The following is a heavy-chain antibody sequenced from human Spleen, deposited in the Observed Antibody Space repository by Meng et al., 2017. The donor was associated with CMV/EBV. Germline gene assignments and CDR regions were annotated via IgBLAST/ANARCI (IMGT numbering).Heavy chain of an antibody. D-gene: IGHD3-10*01. CDR3: ARVEKYYYGSGSYFGYYYGMDV. CDR1: GYTFTDYY. J-gene: IGHJ6*02. CDR2: INPNSGGT. V-gene: IGHV1-2*02. Sequence: ASVKVSCKASGYTFTDYYIHWVRQAPGQGLEWMGWINPNSGGTNYAQKFQGRVTMTRDTSISTAYMELSRLRSDDTAVYYCARVEKYYYGSGSYFGYYYGMDVWGQGTTVTVSS.